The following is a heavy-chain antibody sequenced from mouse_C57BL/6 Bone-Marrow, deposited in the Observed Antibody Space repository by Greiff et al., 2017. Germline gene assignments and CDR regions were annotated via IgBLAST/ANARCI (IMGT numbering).Heavy chain of an antibody. V-gene: IGHV1-52*01. CDR3: ARSSWFAY. Sequence: QVQLQHLGAELVRPGSSVKLSCKASGYTFTSYWMHWVKQRPIQGLEWIGNIDPSDSETHYNQKFKDKATLTVDKSSSTSYMQLSSLTSQDSAVYYCARSSWFAYWGQGTLVTVSA. CDR2: IDPSDSET. CDR1: GYTFTSYW. J-gene: IGHJ3*01.